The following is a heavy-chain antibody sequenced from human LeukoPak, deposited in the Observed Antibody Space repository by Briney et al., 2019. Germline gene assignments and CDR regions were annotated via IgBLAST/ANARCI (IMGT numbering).Heavy chain of an antibody. D-gene: IGHD6-19*01. CDR1: GYSISSAYS. J-gene: IGHJ4*02. V-gene: IGHV4-38-2*01. Sequence: SETLSLTCVVSGYSISSAYSWGWIRQPPGKGLEWIGSIHHTGITHYNPSLKSRVTISLDTATNQFSLKVNSVTAADTAVYYFARQYTSGWDYWGQGTLVTVSS. CDR2: IHHTGIT. CDR3: ARQYTSGWDY.